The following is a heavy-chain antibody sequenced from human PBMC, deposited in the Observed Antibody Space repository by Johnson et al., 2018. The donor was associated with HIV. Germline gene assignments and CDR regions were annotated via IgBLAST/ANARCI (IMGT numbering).Heavy chain of an antibody. V-gene: IGHV3-66*02. Sequence: VQLVESWGGLVPPGGSLRLSCAASGFTVSSNYMSWVRQAPGKGLEWVSVIYSGGSTYYADSVKGRFTISRDNSKNTLYLQMNSLRAEDTAVYYCARDGWGSRGWDDAFDIWGQGTMVTVSS. CDR3: ARDGWGSRGWDDAFDI. CDR2: IYSGGST. J-gene: IGHJ3*02. CDR1: GFTVSSNY. D-gene: IGHD5-24*01.